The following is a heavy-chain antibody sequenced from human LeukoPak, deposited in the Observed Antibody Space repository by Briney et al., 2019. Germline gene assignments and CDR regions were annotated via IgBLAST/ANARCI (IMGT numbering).Heavy chain of an antibody. CDR3: TRDYFDY. Sequence: GGSLRLSCTVSGFTFGDYAINWVRQAPGKGLEWVGRIKSKTDGGTTDYAAPVKGRFTISRDDSKNTLYLQMNSLKTEDTAVYYCTRDYFDYWGQGTLVTVSS. V-gene: IGHV3-15*07. CDR2: IKSKTDGGTT. J-gene: IGHJ4*02. CDR1: GFTFGDYA.